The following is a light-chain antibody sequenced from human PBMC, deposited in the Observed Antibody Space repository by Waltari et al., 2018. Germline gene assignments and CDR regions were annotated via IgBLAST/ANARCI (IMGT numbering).Light chain of an antibody. CDR2: FGS. Sequence: DIVLTQSPLSLPVTPGEPASISCRSSQSLLHRNGYNYLDWYLQKPGQSPQLLIYFGSTRASGVPDRFSGSGSGTEFTVTISSLQSEDFAVYYCQQYNDWPQTFGQGTKLETK. V-gene: IGKV2-28*01. CDR3: QQYNDWPQT. CDR1: QSLLHRNGYNY. J-gene: IGKJ2*01.